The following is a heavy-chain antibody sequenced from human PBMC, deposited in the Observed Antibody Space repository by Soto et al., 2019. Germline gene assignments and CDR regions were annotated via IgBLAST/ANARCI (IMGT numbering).Heavy chain of an antibody. CDR3: ARGQGEGGIAVDGISY. CDR1: GGTFSSYA. V-gene: IGHV1-69*12. Sequence: QVQLVQSGAEVKKPGSSVKVSCKASGGTFSSYAISWVRQAPGQGLEWMGGIIPIFGTANYAQNVQGRVTITAYESTSTSNMEVSRLRSDDTAVYYCARGQGEGGIAVDGISYWGQGTLVTVSS. CDR2: IIPIFGTA. J-gene: IGHJ4*02. D-gene: IGHD6-19*01.